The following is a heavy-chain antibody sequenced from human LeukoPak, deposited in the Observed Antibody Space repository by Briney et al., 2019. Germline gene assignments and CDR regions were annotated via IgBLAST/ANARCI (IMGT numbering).Heavy chain of an antibody. D-gene: IGHD3-10*01. V-gene: IGHV3-15*01. CDR3: TTDSPPPYGSGSHFTSDY. CDR1: GFTLNNAW. Sequence: PGGSLRLSCAASGFTLNNAWMSWVRQAPGKGLVWVGRIKSKTDGGTTDYAAPVKGRFSISRDDSENALYLQMNSLKTEDTAVYYCTTDSPPPYGSGSHFTSDYWGQGTLVTVSS. CDR2: IKSKTDGGTT. J-gene: IGHJ4*02.